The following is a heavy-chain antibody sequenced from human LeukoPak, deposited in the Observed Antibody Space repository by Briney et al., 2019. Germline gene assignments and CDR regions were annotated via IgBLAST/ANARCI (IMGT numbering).Heavy chain of an antibody. CDR2: IYNSGST. V-gene: IGHV4-59*01. Sequence: SETLSLTCSVSGGSISTYYWSWIRQTPGKGLEQIGYIYNSGSTNYNPSLEGRVTMSIDTSKNQFSLKLSSVTAADTAVYYCARHVRGYYGMDVWGQGTTVTVSS. CDR1: GGSISTYY. J-gene: IGHJ6*02. CDR3: ARHVRGYYGMDV.